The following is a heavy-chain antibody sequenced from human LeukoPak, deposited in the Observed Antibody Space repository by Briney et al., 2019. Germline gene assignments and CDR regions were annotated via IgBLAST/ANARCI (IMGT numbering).Heavy chain of an antibody. V-gene: IGHV3-30*02. CDR2: MRYDGSNK. J-gene: IGHJ5*02. D-gene: IGHD6-19*01. CDR3: PKDLVSSGWSWLDPEWFDP. Sequence: GGSLRLSCAASGFTFSSYGMHWVRKAPGKGLEGLAFMRYDGSNKYYADSVKGRFTISRDNSKNTLYLQMNSLRAEDTAVYYCPKDLVSSGWSWLDPEWFDPWGQGTLVTVSS. CDR1: GFTFSSYG.